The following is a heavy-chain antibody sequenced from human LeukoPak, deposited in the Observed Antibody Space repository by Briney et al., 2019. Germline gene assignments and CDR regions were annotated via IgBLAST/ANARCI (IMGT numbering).Heavy chain of an antibody. CDR1: GFTFSSHH. Sequence: PGGSPRLSCAASGFTFSSHHMRWVRQVPGKGLEWVASISDDGSDTDFADSVEGRFTISRDNSKNTLSLQMNNLRPEDTAVYYCARDLSGGWIFDYWGQGSLVSVSS. CDR3: ARDLSGGWIFDY. CDR2: ISDDGSDT. V-gene: IGHV3-30*04. D-gene: IGHD6-19*01. J-gene: IGHJ4*02.